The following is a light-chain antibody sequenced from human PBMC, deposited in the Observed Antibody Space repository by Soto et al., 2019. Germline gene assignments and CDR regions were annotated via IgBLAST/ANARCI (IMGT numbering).Light chain of an antibody. CDR2: DVS. J-gene: IGLJ1*01. Sequence: QSALTQPASVSGSPGQSITISCTGTSSDIGDSNYVSWYQQHPGKAPKLVIYDVSNRPSGVSNRFSGSKSANTASLTISGLQPEDEADYYCSSFRSSSTSYVFGTGPKVTVL. V-gene: IGLV2-14*03. CDR1: SSDIGDSNY. CDR3: SSFRSSSTSYV.